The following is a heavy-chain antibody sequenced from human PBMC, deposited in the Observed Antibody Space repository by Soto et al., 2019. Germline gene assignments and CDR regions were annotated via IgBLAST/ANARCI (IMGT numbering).Heavy chain of an antibody. Sequence: ASVKVSCKASGYTFTGYYMRWVWQAPGQGLEWMGWINPNSGGTNYAQKFRGRVTMTRDTSISTAYMELSRLRSDDTAVYYCARPARGYSYAVDYWGQGTLVTVSS. CDR2: INPNSGGT. J-gene: IGHJ4*02. V-gene: IGHV1-2*02. D-gene: IGHD5-18*01. CDR3: ARPARGYSYAVDY. CDR1: GYTFTGYY.